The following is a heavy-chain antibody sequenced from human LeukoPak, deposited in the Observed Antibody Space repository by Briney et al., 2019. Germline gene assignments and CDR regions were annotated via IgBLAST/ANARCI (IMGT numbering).Heavy chain of an antibody. J-gene: IGHJ4*02. Sequence: PGRSLRLSCVTSGFNFSSYAMSWVRQAPGKGLEWVSAISGSGGSTYYADSVKGRFTISRDNSKNTLYLQMNSLRAEDTAVYYCAKSEAATQWFGHSKAFDYWGQGTLVTVSS. CDR2: ISGSGGST. D-gene: IGHD3-10*01. CDR3: AKSEAATQWFGHSKAFDY. V-gene: IGHV3-23*01. CDR1: GFNFSSYA.